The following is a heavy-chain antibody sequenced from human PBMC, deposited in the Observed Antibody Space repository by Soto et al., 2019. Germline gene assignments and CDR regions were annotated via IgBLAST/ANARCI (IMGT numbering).Heavy chain of an antibody. Sequence: ASVKVSCKSSGYTFPRYYRHWVRQAPGQGLEQMGWINPNSGGTNYAQTLQGWVNMTRDTSISTAYMELSRLRSDDTAVYYCVRESRGLSSSWRYYYDYGMDFWGQGTTVTVSS. V-gene: IGHV1-2*04. CDR3: VRESRGLSSSWRYYYDYGMDF. CDR2: INPNSGGT. CDR1: GYTFPRYY. D-gene: IGHD6-13*01. J-gene: IGHJ6*02.